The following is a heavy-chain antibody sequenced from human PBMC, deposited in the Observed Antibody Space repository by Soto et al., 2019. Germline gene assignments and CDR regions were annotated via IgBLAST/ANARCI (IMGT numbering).Heavy chain of an antibody. CDR2: INPGNGNT. Sequence: ASVKVSCKASGYTFTSYAMHWVRQAPGQRLEWMGWINPGNGNTKYSQKFQGRVTITADASASTAYMELSSLRSEDTAVYYCARDRYYYDSSGYYSWGTFDYWGQGTLVTVSS. CDR3: ARDRYYYDSSGYYSWGTFDY. V-gene: IGHV1-3*01. CDR1: GYTFTSYA. J-gene: IGHJ4*02. D-gene: IGHD3-22*01.